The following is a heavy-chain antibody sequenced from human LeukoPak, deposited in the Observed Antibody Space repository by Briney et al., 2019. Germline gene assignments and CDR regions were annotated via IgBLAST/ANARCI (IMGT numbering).Heavy chain of an antibody. J-gene: IGHJ5*02. D-gene: IGHD3-10*01. CDR1: GYSFTSYW. CDR2: IYPGDSDT. CDR3: ARLCRGLKKKLLWFGESWFDP. V-gene: IGHV5-51*01. Sequence: GESLKISCKGSGYSFTSYWIGWVRQMPGKGLEWMGIIYPGDSDTRYSPSFQGQVTISADKSISTAYLQWSSLKASDTAMYYCARLCRGLKKKLLWFGESWFDPWGQGTLVTVSS.